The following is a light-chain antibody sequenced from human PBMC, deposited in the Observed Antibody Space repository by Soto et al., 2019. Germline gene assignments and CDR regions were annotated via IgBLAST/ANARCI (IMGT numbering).Light chain of an antibody. CDR2: GAS. Sequence: EIVMTQSPVTLSVSPGERATLSCRASQSVSSNLAWFQQKPGQAPRFLIYGASTRAIGTPAKFSGSGSGTEFTFTIGGLHSEDFAVYYCQQYNNWPRTFGQGTKVDIK. J-gene: IGKJ1*01. CDR1: QSVSSN. V-gene: IGKV3-15*01. CDR3: QQYNNWPRT.